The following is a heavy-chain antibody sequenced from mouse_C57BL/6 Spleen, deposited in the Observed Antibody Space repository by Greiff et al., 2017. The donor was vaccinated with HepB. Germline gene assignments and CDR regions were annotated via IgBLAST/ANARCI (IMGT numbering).Heavy chain of an antibody. V-gene: IGHV14-4*01. CDR1: GFNIKDDY. D-gene: IGHD3-1*01. J-gene: IGHJ3*01. Sequence: EVQLQQSGAELVRPGASVKLSCTASGFNIKDDYMHWVKQRPEQGLEWIGWIDPENGDTEYASKFQGKATITADTSSNTAYLQLSSLTSEDTAVYYWTTGGSWFAYWGQGTLVTVSA. CDR3: TTGGSWFAY. CDR2: IDPENGDT.